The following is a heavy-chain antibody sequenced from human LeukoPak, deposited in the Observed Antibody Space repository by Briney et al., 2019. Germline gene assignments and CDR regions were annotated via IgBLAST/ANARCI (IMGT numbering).Heavy chain of an antibody. CDR1: GVSISGSYYY. CDR2: IYYSGST. J-gene: IGHJ4*02. D-gene: IGHD6-19*01. V-gene: IGHV4-61*01. Sequence: PSETLSLTCAVSGVSISGSYYYWGWIRQPPGKGLEWIGYIYYSGSTNYNPSLKSRVTISVDTSKNQFSLKLSSVTAADTAVYYCAREISSGWGFDYWGQGTLVTVSS. CDR3: AREISSGWGFDY.